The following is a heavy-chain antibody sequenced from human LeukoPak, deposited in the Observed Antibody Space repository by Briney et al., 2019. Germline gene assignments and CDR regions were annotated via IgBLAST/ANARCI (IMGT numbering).Heavy chain of an antibody. CDR2: IYSGGST. Sequence: PGGSLRLSCAASGFTVSSNYMNWVRQAPGKGLEWVSIIYSGGSTYYADSVQGRFTISRDNSKNTLYLQMNSLRAEYTAVYYCARDWRIPFQTSPFDYWGQGTLVTVSS. CDR1: GFTVSSNY. J-gene: IGHJ4*02. V-gene: IGHV3-53*01. D-gene: IGHD2-2*02. CDR3: ARDWRIPFQTSPFDY.